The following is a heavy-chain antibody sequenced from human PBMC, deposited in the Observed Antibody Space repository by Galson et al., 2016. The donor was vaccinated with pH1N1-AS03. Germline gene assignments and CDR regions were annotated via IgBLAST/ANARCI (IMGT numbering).Heavy chain of an antibody. CDR1: GGSVSRGTYY. D-gene: IGHD6-13*01. CDR2: VYYNGKT. CDR3: TRDPTYSNSWYWYFDL. J-gene: IGHJ2*01. V-gene: IGHV4-61*01. Sequence: ETLSPTCSVSGGSVSRGTYYWSWLRQSPGKRLEWIGYVYYNGKTNYNPSLKSRVNMSIDRSKNQFSLTLRSVTAADTAVYFCTRDPTYSNSWYWYFDLWGRGTLVAVSS.